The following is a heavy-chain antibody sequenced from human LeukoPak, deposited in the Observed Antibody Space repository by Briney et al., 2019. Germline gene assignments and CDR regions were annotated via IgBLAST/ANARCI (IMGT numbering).Heavy chain of an antibody. D-gene: IGHD2-8*01. V-gene: IGHV3-23*01. CDR1: GFTFSSSV. J-gene: IGHJ4*02. Sequence: PGGSLRLSCAASGFTFSSSVMSWVRQAPGKGLEWVSSITGSGGSTYYADSVKGRFSISRDNSKNTLYLQMNSLRAEDTAVYYCAKAENGLDYWDQGTLVTVSS. CDR2: ITGSGGST. CDR3: AKAENGLDY.